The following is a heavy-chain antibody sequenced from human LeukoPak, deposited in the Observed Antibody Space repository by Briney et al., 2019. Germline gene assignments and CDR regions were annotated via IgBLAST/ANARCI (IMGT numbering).Heavy chain of an antibody. CDR1: GGTFSSYA. J-gene: IGHJ6*02. V-gene: IGHV1-69*13. CDR2: IIPIFGTA. D-gene: IGHD3-3*01. Sequence: ASVNVSCTASGGTFSSYAISWVRQAPGQGLEWMGGIIPIFGTANYAQKFQGRVTITADESTSTAYMELSSLRSEDTAVYYCARVSDDFWSGYSYYYYGMDVWGQGTTVTVSS. CDR3: ARVSDDFWSGYSYYYYGMDV.